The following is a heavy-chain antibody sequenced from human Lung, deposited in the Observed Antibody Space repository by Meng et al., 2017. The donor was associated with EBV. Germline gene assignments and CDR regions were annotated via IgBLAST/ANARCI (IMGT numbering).Heavy chain of an antibody. J-gene: IGHJ4*02. CDR1: GFTFSSYA. CDR3: ARQSGQGPLDY. Sequence: QVQLVESGGGVVHPGRSLRLSCAASGFTFSSYAMHWVRQAPGKGLEWVAVISYDGSNKYYADSVKGRFTISRDNSKNTLYLQMNSLRAEDTAVYYYARQSGQGPLDYWGQGTLVTVSA. CDR2: ISYDGSNK. V-gene: IGHV3-30-3*01.